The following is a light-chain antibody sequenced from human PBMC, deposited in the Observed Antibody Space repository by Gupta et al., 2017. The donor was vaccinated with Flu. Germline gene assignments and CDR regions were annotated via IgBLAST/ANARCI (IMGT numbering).Light chain of an antibody. CDR2: DDR. Sequence: GSDSALKDVHWYQGKPGQAPVLVMYDDRDRPSGISERLSGSSSGNEATLTIARVEVGDEADYFCQVWDRSSDQYVFGPGTKVTVV. CDR1: DSALKD. CDR3: QVWDRSSDQYV. J-gene: IGLJ1*01. V-gene: IGLV3-21*02.